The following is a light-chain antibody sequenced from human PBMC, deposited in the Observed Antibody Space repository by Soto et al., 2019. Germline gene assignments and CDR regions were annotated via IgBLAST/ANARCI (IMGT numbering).Light chain of an antibody. V-gene: IGKV3-20*01. J-gene: IGKJ3*01. Sequence: EIVLTQSPGTLSLSPGERATLSCRASQSVSSSYLAWYQQQPGQAPRLLIYAASSRATGIPDRFSGSGSGTDFTLTISRLEPEDFAVYYCQQYGSSRFTFGPGTKVDIK. CDR2: AAS. CDR1: QSVSSSY. CDR3: QQYGSSRFT.